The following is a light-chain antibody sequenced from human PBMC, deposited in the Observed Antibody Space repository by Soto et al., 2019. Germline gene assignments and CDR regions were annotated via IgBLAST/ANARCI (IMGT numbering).Light chain of an antibody. V-gene: IGKV1-39*01. Sequence: DIQMTQSPSSLSASVVDRVTITFRASQSITTYLHWYQQKPGKAPNLLIYAASNLQSGAPSRFSGSGSGTDFTLTINSLQPEDFATYYCQQGYSTPWTFGQGTKVDIK. CDR2: AAS. CDR3: QQGYSTPWT. J-gene: IGKJ1*01. CDR1: QSITTY.